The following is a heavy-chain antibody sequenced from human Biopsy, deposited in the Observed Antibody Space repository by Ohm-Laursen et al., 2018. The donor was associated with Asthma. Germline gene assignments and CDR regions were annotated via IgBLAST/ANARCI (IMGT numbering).Heavy chain of an antibody. D-gene: IGHD3-22*01. V-gene: IGHV3-23*01. Sequence: GSLRLSCTASGFAFNNSSMTWVRQAPGKGLEWVSSISASGVRTFYADSVKGRFTVSRDSSRNTLYLQLSTLRVEDTAVYFCAKITTDRQKANNWFDPWGQGTLDTVSS. J-gene: IGHJ5*02. CDR2: ISASGVRT. CDR1: GFAFNNSS. CDR3: AKITTDRQKANNWFDP.